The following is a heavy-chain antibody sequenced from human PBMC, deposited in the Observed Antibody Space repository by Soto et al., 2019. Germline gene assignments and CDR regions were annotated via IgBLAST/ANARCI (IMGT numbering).Heavy chain of an antibody. J-gene: IGHJ6*02. D-gene: IGHD2-2*01. V-gene: IGHV3-23*01. CDR2: ISGSGGST. CDR1: GFTFSSYA. CDR3: AKGAYCSSTSCSYYYGMDV. Sequence: GGSLRLSCAASGFTFSSYAMSWVRQAPGKGLEWVSAISGSGGSTYYADSVKGRFTISRDNSKNTLYLQMNSLRAEDTAVYYCAKGAYCSSTSCSYYYGMDVWGQGTTVTVSS.